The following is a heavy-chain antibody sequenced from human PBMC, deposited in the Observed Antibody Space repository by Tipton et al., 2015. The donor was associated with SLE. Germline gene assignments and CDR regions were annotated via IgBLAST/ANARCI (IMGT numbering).Heavy chain of an antibody. Sequence: GSLRLSCAASGFSFDRYAMNWVRQAPGKGLEWVSYISRSTKDIYYADSVKGRFTISRDNAKSTVYLQMSSLRDEDTAVYYCARGCGSGCYRIDYWGQGTLVTVSS. D-gene: IGHD3-22*01. CDR3: ARGCGSGCYRIDY. J-gene: IGHJ4*02. CDR1: GFSFDRYA. V-gene: IGHV3-21*01. CDR2: ISRSTKDI.